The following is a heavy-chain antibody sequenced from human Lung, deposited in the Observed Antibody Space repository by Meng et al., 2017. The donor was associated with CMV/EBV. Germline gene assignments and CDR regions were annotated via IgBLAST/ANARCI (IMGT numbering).Heavy chain of an antibody. CDR3: ARGSIDYYDSSGYYGLFDY. D-gene: IGHD3-22*01. CDR2: ISSNGGST. V-gene: IGHV3-64*02. CDR1: CSSYA. Sequence: CSSYAMHWVRQAPGKGLEYVSAISSNGGSTYYADSVKGRFTISRDNSKNTLYLQMGSLRAEDMAVYYCARGSIDYYDSSGYYGLFDYWGQGTLVTVSS. J-gene: IGHJ4*02.